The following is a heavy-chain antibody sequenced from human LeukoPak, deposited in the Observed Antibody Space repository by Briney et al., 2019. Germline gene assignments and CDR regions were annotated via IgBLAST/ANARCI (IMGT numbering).Heavy chain of an antibody. CDR1: GFTFGDYA. CDR3: TRAKQYYYGSGSYYRGYYFDY. D-gene: IGHD3-10*01. V-gene: IGHV3-49*03. Sequence: PGGSLRLSCTASGFTFGDYAMSWFRQAPGKGLEWVGFIRSKAYGGTTEYAASVKGRFTISRDDSKSIAYLQMNSLKTEDTAVYYCTRAKQYYYGSGSYYRGYYFDYWGQGTLVTVSS. J-gene: IGHJ4*02. CDR2: IRSKAYGGTT.